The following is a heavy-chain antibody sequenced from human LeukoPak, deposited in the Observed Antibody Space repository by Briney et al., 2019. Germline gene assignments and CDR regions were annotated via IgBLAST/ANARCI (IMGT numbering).Heavy chain of an antibody. D-gene: IGHD6-19*01. Sequence: ASVKVSCKASGGTFSSYAISWVRQAPGQGLEWMGGIIPIFGTANYAQKFQGRVTITTDESTSTAYMELSSLRSEDTAVYYCASCSLAVAALGYYYYYYMDVWGKGTTVTVSS. V-gene: IGHV1-69*05. J-gene: IGHJ6*03. CDR1: GGTFSSYA. CDR3: ASCSLAVAALGYYYYYYMDV. CDR2: IIPIFGTA.